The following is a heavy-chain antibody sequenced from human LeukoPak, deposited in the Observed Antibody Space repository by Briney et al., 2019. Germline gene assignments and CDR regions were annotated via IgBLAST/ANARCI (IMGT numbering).Heavy chain of an antibody. J-gene: IGHJ5*02. D-gene: IGHD6-13*01. Sequence: PSETLSLTCTVYGGSFSGYYWSWIRQPPGKGLEWIGEINHSGSTNYNPSLKSRVTISVDTSKNQFSLKLSSVTAADTAVYYCARGWRGIAAAGNPPWGQGTLVTVSS. CDR1: GGSFSGYY. V-gene: IGHV4-34*01. CDR2: INHSGST. CDR3: ARGWRGIAAAGNPP.